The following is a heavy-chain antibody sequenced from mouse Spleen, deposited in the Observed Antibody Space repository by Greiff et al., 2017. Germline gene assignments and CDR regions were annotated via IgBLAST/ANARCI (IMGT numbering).Heavy chain of an antibody. D-gene: IGHD2-1*01. CDR3: ARVYGNSYFDY. CDR2: INYDGSST. CDR1: GFTFSDYY. J-gene: IGHJ2*01. Sequence: EVKVVESEGGLVQPGSSMKLSCTASGFTFSDYYMAWVRQVPEKGLEWVANINYDGSSTYYLDSLKSRFIISRDNAKNILYLQMSSLKSEDTATYYCARVYGNSYFDYWGQGTTLTVSS. V-gene: IGHV5-16*01.